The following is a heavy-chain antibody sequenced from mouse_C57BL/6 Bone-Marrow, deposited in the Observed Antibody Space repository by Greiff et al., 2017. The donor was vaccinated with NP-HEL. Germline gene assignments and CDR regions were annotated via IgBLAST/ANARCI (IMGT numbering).Heavy chain of an antibody. J-gene: IGHJ2*01. CDR3: ARTYFVPITTVVAYYVDY. CDR1: GYTFTDYY. D-gene: IGHD1-1*01. Sequence: EVQLQQSGPELVKPGASVKISCKASGYTFTDYYMNWVKQSHGKSLEWIGDINPNNGGTSYNQKFKGKATLTVDKSSSTAYMELRSLTSEDSAVYYCARTYFVPITTVVAYYVDYWGQGTTLTVSS. CDR2: INPNNGGT. V-gene: IGHV1-26*01.